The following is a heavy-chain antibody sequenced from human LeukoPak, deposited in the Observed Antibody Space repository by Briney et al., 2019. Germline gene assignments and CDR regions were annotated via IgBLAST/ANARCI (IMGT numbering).Heavy chain of an antibody. Sequence: SGPMLVKPTQTLTLTCTFSGFSLSTSGVGVGWIRQPPGKALEWLALIYWDDDKRYSPSLKSRLTITKDTSKNQVVLTMTNMDPVDTATYYCAHISTMVRGVTDWFDPWGQGTLVTVSS. CDR3: AHISTMVRGVTDWFDP. J-gene: IGHJ5*02. D-gene: IGHD3-10*01. V-gene: IGHV2-5*02. CDR1: GFSLSTSGVG. CDR2: IYWDDDK.